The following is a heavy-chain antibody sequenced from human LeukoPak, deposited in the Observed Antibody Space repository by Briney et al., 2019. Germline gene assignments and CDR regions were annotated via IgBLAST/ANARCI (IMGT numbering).Heavy chain of an antibody. CDR3: ARVLELRSYYYGMDV. Sequence: PSGTLSLTCAVSGGPISSSNWWSWVRQPPGKGLEWIGEIYHSGSTNYNPSLKSRVTISVDKSKNQFSLKLSSVTAADTAVYYCARVLELRSYYYGMDVWGQGTTVTVSS. CDR1: GGPISSSNW. CDR2: IYHSGST. J-gene: IGHJ6*02. V-gene: IGHV4-4*02. D-gene: IGHD3-10*01.